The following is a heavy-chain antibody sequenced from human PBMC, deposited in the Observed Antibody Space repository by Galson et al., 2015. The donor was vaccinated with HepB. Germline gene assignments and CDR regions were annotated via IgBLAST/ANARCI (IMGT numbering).Heavy chain of an antibody. CDR1: GYTFTSYD. D-gene: IGHD2-15*01. Sequence: SVKVSCKASGYTFTSYDINWVRQATGQGLEWMGWMNPNSGNTGYAQKFQGRVTMTRNTSISTAYMELSSLRSEDTAVYYCARIDLVGGGDFDYWGQGTLVTVSS. CDR3: ARIDLVGGGDFDY. V-gene: IGHV1-8*01. CDR2: MNPNSGNT. J-gene: IGHJ4*02.